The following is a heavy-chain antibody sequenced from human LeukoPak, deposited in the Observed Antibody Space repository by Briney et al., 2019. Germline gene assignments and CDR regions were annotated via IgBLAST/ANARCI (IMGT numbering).Heavy chain of an antibody. Sequence: SQTLSLTCTVSGGSISSGDYYWSWIRQPPGKGLEWIGYIYYSGSTYYNPSLKSRVTISVDTSKNQFSLKLSSVTAADTAVYYCARVLRDYYYGMDVWGQGTTVTVSS. V-gene: IGHV4-30-4*01. J-gene: IGHJ6*02. CDR2: IYYSGST. CDR1: GGSISSGDYY. CDR3: ARVLRDYYYGMDV.